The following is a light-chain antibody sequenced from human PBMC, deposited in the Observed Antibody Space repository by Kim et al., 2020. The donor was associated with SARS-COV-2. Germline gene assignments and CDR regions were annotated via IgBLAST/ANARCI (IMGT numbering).Light chain of an antibody. Sequence: ASVGDRVSITCRASQGIRNDLGWYQQKPGKAPKLLIYAASSLQSGVPSRFSGSGSGTDFTLTISSLQPEDFATYYCLQDYNYPLTFGQGTKVDIK. CDR2: AAS. J-gene: IGKJ1*01. CDR1: QGIRND. CDR3: LQDYNYPLT. V-gene: IGKV1-6*01.